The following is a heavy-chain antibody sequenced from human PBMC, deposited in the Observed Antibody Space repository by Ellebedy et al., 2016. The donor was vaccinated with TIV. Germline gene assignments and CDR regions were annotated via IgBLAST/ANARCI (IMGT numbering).Heavy chain of an antibody. CDR3: ARDPTNFSSGWQYHYGLDV. D-gene: IGHD3-22*01. CDR1: GFTFDKYW. Sequence: GGSLRLXXAASGFTFDKYWMHWVRQAPEEGLVWVSRLYSDGSGASYADSVKGRFTISRDNAKSTLFLQMESLKVEDTAVYFCARDPTNFSSGWQYHYGLDVWGQGTTVTVSS. CDR2: LYSDGSGA. V-gene: IGHV3-74*01. J-gene: IGHJ6*02.